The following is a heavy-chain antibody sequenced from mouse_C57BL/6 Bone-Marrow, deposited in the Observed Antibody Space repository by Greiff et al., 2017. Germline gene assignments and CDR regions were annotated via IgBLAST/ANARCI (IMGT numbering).Heavy chain of an antibody. J-gene: IGHJ3*01. Sequence: DVMLVESGGGLVQPGGSMKLSCVASGFTFSNYWMNWVRQSPEKGLEWVAQIRLKSDNYATHYAESVKGRFTISRDDSKSSVYLQMNNLRAEDTGIYYCTVYYYGSSSFAYWGQGTLVTVSA. D-gene: IGHD1-1*01. CDR2: IRLKSDNYAT. V-gene: IGHV6-3*01. CDR1: GFTFSNYW. CDR3: TVYYYGSSSFAY.